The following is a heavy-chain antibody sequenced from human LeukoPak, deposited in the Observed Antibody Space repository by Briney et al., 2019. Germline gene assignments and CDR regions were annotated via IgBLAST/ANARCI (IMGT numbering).Heavy chain of an antibody. CDR3: ARGYNWKGDAFDI. CDR2: ILGGNGSTR. CDR1: GFSFSNYE. V-gene: IGHV3-48*03. J-gene: IGHJ3*02. Sequence: PGGSLRLSCAASGFSFSNYEMNWVRQAPGKGLEWVSYILGGNGSTRYYADSVKGRFTISRDNAKNSVYLQVNRLRADDTAVYYCARGYNWKGDAFDIWGQGTMVTVSS. D-gene: IGHD1-1*01.